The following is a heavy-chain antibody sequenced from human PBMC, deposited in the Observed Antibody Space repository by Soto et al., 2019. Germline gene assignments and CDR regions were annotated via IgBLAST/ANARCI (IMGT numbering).Heavy chain of an antibody. CDR2: INPFDGSR. J-gene: IGHJ4*02. V-gene: IGHV1-46*03. D-gene: IGHD3-10*01. CDR3: SRVDPGETSPFDH. CDR1: GYIFTSYY. Sequence: EASVKVSCKASGYIFTSYYIHWVRQAPGQGLEWMGWINPFDGSRMFAQSFQGRVTMTRDTSTSTVYMEVSSLRSEDTAVYYCSRVDPGETSPFDHWGQGTLVNVSS.